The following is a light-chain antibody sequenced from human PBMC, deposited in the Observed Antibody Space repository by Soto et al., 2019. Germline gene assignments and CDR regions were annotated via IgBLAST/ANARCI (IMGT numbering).Light chain of an antibody. CDR1: QSVSTI. J-gene: IGKJ1*01. CDR3: QQYDDWPWT. V-gene: IGKV3-15*01. Sequence: EIVMTQSPATLSVSPGERTTLSCRASQSVSTILAWYQQKPGQAPRLLIYGASTRATGIPVRFSGSGSGTEFILTISSLQSEDFAFYYCQQYDDWPWTFGQGTKVDIK. CDR2: GAS.